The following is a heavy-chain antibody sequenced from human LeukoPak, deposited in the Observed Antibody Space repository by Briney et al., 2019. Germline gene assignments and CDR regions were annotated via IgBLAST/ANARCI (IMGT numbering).Heavy chain of an antibody. CDR2: IHQDGSEK. CDR1: GFTFSNYW. J-gene: IGHJ5*02. CDR3: ARDEYSSSFDP. D-gene: IGHD6-6*01. Sequence: GGSLRLSCVTSGFTFSNYWMSWVRQAPGKGLEWVANIHQDGSEKYCVDSVKGRFTISRDNAKNSLYLQMNSLRAEDTAVYYCARDEYSSSFDPWGQGTLVTVSS. V-gene: IGHV3-7*01.